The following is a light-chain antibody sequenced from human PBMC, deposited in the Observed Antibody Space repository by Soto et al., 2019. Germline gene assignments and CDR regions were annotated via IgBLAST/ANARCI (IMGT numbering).Light chain of an antibody. V-gene: IGKV3-20*01. CDR2: GAL. CDR3: QQYGSSPPYT. J-gene: IGKJ2*01. Sequence: EIVLTQSPGTLSLSPGETATLSCRASQSVSRSYLAWYQQKPGQAPRLLIYGALNRATGIPDRFSASGSETDFTLTFSRLEPEDFAMYYCQQYGSSPPYTFGQGTKLEIK. CDR1: QSVSRSY.